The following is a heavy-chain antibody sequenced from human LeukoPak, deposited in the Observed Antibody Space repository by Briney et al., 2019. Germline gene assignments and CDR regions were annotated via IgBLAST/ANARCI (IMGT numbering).Heavy chain of an antibody. J-gene: IGHJ4*02. V-gene: IGHV4-38-2*02. D-gene: IGHD2-21*01. Sequence: SETLSLTCIVSGYSISSGYYWGWIRQPPGKGLEWIASIYRSGSTYYNPSLKSRVTISVDTSKNQFSLKLSSVTAADAAVYYCARVMGYYPPPYYFDYWGQGTLVTVSS. CDR1: GYSISSGYY. CDR2: IYRSGST. CDR3: ARVMGYYPPPYYFDY.